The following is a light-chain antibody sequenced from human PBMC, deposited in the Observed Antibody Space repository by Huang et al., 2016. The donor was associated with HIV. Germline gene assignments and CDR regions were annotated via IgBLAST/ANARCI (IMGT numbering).Light chain of an antibody. J-gene: IGKJ3*01. Sequence: ETVMTQSPVTLSVSPGDRASLSCRSSQIVSSHLAWYQQKPGQAPSLLIYAASTRATGVPARFSGSGVGTEFTLTISTLQSEDSAVYYCQQYNDFRSTFGPGTRVEIK. CDR1: QIVSSH. V-gene: IGKV3-15*01. CDR2: AAS. CDR3: QQYNDFRST.